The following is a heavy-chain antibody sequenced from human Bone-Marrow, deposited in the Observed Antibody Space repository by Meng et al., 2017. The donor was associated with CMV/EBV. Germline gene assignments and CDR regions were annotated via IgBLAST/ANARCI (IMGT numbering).Heavy chain of an antibody. CDR3: ARDRYYDILTGYYTYYGMDV. CDR2: IIPILGIA. CDR1: GYTFTSYY. V-gene: IGHV1-69*10. D-gene: IGHD3-9*01. Sequence: SVKVSCKASGYTFTSYYMHWVRQAPGQGLEWMGGIIPILGIANYAQKFQGRVTITADKSTSTAYMELSSLRSEDTAVYYCARDRYYDILTGYYTYYGMDVWGQGTTVTVSS. J-gene: IGHJ6*02.